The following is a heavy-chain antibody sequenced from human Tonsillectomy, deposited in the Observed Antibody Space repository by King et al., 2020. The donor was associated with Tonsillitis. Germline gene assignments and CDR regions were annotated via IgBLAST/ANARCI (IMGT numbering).Heavy chain of an antibody. J-gene: IGHJ4*02. CDR2: IYYSGST. D-gene: IGHD3-9*01. CDR3: ASGEYDDILTKSPFDY. CDR1: GGSISSGGYY. V-gene: IGHV4-31*03. Sequence: QLQESGPGLVKPSQILSLTCTVSGGSISSGGYYWSWIRQHPGKGLEWIGYIYYSGSTYYNPSLKSRVTISVDTSKNQFSLKLSAVTAADTAVYYCASGEYDDILTKSPFDYWGQGTLVTVSS.